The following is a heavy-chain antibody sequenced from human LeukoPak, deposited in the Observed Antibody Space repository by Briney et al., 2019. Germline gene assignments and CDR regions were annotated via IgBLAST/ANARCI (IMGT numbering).Heavy chain of an antibody. D-gene: IGHD3-22*01. CDR3: ARDTYDSSGYDY. Sequence: SETLSLTCTVSGNSISSGDNYWSWLRQPAGKGLEWIGRIYTSGSTNYNPSLKSRVTMSVDTSKNQFSLKLSSVTAADTAVYYCARDTYDSSGYDYWGQGALVTVSS. J-gene: IGHJ4*02. V-gene: IGHV4-61*02. CDR1: GNSISSGDNY. CDR2: IYTSGST.